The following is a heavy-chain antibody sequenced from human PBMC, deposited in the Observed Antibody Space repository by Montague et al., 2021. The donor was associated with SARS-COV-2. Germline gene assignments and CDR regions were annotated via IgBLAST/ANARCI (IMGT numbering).Heavy chain of an antibody. CDR3: SMSYGDYHSSFDF. J-gene: IGHJ4*02. CDR1: GGPISGFY. CDR2: MYATGNSNT. Sequence: SETLSLTCSVSGGPISGFYWSWIRRPPGKGLEWLGLMYATGNSNTNHNLSVKSRVSMSADTSRNEFLLSLSSVTAEDTAVYFCSMSYGDYHSSFDFWGQGVLVTVSS. D-gene: IGHD4-17*01. V-gene: IGHV4-4*07.